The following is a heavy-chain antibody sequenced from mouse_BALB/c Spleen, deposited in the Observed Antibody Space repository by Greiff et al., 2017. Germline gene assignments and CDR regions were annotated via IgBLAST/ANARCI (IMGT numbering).Heavy chain of an antibody. J-gene: IGHJ1*01. D-gene: IGHD1-1*01. V-gene: IGHV8-12*01. CDR1: GFSLSTSGMG. CDR3: ARRADYYYGSSWYFDV. CDR2: IYWDDDK. Sequence: QVTLKVSGPGILQPSQTLSLTCSFSGFSLSTSGMGVSWLRQPSGKGLEWLAHIYWDDDKRYNPSLKSRLTISKDTSRNQVFLKITSVDTADTATYYCARRADYYYGSSWYFDVWGAGTTVTVSS.